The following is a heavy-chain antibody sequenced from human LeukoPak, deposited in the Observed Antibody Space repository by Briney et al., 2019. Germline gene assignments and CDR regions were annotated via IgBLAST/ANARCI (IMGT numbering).Heavy chain of an antibody. V-gene: IGHV3-74*01. Sequence: GGSLRLSCAASGFTFSSYWMHWVRQAPGKGLVWVSRINTDGSSTSYADSVKGRFTISRDNAKNTLYLQMNSLRAEDTAVYYCARGKDYYDSSGYTWFDPWGQGTLVTVSS. CDR1: GFTFSSYW. CDR3: ARGKDYYDSSGYTWFDP. J-gene: IGHJ5*02. CDR2: INTDGSST. D-gene: IGHD3-22*01.